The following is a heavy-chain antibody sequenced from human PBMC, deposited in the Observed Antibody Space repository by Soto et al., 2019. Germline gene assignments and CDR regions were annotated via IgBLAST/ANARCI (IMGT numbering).Heavy chain of an antibody. CDR2: IRRNAYGGTT. V-gene: IGHV3-49*04. CDR1: GFTFGDYA. CDR3: TRASSLDFEF. Sequence: GWSLRLSCTTSGFTFGDYALSLVRQAPGKGLEWVGFIRRNAYGGTTDYDASVKGRFTISRDDSKSIAYLQMNSLRTEDTALYYCTRASSLDFEFWGKGTLVTVSS. J-gene: IGHJ4*02. D-gene: IGHD3-16*01.